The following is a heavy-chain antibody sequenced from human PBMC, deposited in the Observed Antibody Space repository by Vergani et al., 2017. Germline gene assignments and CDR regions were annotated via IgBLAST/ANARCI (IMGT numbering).Heavy chain of an antibody. CDR2: IYYSGST. V-gene: IGHV4-39*01. CDR1: GGSISSSSYY. D-gene: IGHD6-19*01. CDR3: ARLSSGWFKNAFDI. J-gene: IGHJ3*02. Sequence: QLQLQESGPGLVKPSETLSLTCTVSGGSISSSSYYWGWIRQPPGKGLEWIGSIYYSGSTYYNPSLKSRVTISVDRSKNQFSLKLSSVTAADTAVYYCARLSSGWFKNAFDIWGQGTMVTVSS.